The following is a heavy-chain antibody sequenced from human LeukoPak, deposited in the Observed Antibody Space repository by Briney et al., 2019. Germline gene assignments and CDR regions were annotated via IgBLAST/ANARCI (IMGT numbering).Heavy chain of an antibody. Sequence: ASVKVSCTASGYTFTGYYMHWVRQAPGQGLEWMGGIIPIFGTANYAQKFQGRVTITADESTSTAYMELSSLRSEDTAVYYCALPYGMDVWGQGTTVTVSS. CDR3: ALPYGMDV. CDR1: GYTFTGYY. D-gene: IGHD2-2*01. V-gene: IGHV1-69*13. J-gene: IGHJ6*02. CDR2: IIPIFGTA.